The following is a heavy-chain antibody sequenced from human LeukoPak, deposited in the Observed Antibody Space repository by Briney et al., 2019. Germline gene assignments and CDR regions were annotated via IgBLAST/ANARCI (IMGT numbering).Heavy chain of an antibody. CDR1: GFTFSSYS. CDR3: ARVTCSGGSCYFDY. J-gene: IGHJ4*02. D-gene: IGHD2-15*01. Sequence: GGSLRLSCAASGFTFSSYSMNWVRQAPGKGLEWVSSISSSSSYIYYADSVKGRFTISRDNAKNSLHLQMNSLRAEDTAVYYCARVTCSGGSCYFDYWGQGTLVTVSS. V-gene: IGHV3-21*01. CDR2: ISSSSSYI.